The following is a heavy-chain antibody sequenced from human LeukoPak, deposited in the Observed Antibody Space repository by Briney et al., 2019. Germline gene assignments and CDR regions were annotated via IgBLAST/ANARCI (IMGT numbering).Heavy chain of an antibody. CDR1: GYTFTSYY. CDR3: ELAYCGGDCYQNWFDP. D-gene: IGHD2-21*02. Sequence: ASVTVSCKASGYTFTSYYMHWVRQAPGQGLEWMGIINPSGGSTSYAQKFQGRVTMTRDMSTSTVYMELSSLRSEDTAVYYCELAYCGGDCYQNWFDPWGQGALVTVSS. CDR2: INPSGGST. V-gene: IGHV1-46*01. J-gene: IGHJ5*02.